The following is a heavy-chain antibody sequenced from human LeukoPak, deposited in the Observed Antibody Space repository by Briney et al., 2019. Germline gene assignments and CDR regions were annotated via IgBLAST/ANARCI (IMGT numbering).Heavy chain of an antibody. CDR2: IYKAGNT. CDR3: ARTKGIRGVISWFDP. J-gene: IGHJ5*02. CDR1: GGSISSTTYY. Sequence: SETLSLTCTVSGGSISSTTYYWAWIRQPPGKGLEWIGSIYKAGNTNYSPSLRSRVFISVDTSNNQFSLSLSSVTAADTAVYYCARTKGIRGVISWFDPWGQGTLVTVSS. V-gene: IGHV4-39*01. D-gene: IGHD3-10*01.